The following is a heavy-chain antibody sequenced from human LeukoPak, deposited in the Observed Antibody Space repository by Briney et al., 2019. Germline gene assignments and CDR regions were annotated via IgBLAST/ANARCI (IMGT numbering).Heavy chain of an antibody. CDR1: GFTLSSCG. Sequence: PGGSLRLSCAASGFTLSSCGMHWVRQAPGKGLEWVAMISYHGTATYYADSVKGRFTVSRDTSQNTVYLQMHSLRAEDTAVYHCAILAEWELQPFDYWGQGTLVTVSS. V-gene: IGHV3-30*03. D-gene: IGHD1-26*01. CDR2: ISYHGTAT. CDR3: AILAEWELQPFDY. J-gene: IGHJ4*02.